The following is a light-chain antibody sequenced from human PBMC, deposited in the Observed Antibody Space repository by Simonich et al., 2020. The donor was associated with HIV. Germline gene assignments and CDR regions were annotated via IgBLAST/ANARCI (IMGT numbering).Light chain of an antibody. J-gene: IGKJ1*01. CDR2: DAS. CDR3: KKSYSTPWT. CDR1: QTISSY. V-gene: IGKV1-39*01. Sequence: DIQMIQSPSSLSASVGDRVTTTCRASQTISSYLNWYQQKPGKAPQLLIYDASSLQSGVPSRFSGSGSGTDFTLTISSLQPEDFATYFCKKSYSTPWTFGQGTKVEIK.